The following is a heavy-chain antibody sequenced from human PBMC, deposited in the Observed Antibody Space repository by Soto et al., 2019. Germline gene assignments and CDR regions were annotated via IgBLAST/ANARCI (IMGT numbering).Heavy chain of an antibody. V-gene: IGHV4-39*01. Sequence: QLQLQESGPGLVKPSETLSLTCTVSGGSISSNNYYWDRIRQPPGKGLEWIGSIHYSGSSYYNPSLKSPVTISVDTSKNQFSLKLSSVTATDTAVYYCARQSDYYDTSGLSYLHNWGQGTLVTVSS. CDR1: GGSISSNNYY. D-gene: IGHD3-22*01. J-gene: IGHJ4*02. CDR3: ARQSDYYDTSGLSYLHN. CDR2: IHYSGSS.